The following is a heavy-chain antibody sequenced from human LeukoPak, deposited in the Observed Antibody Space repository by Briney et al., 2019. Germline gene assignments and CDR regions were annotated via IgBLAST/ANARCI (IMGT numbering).Heavy chain of an antibody. Sequence: PSETLSLTCTVSGGSISSSSYYWGWIRQPPGKGLEWIGSIYYSGSTYYNPSLKSRVTISVDTSKNQFSLKLSSVTAADTAVYYCASYYGSYCPYWGQGTLVTVSS. V-gene: IGHV4-39*07. CDR2: IYYSGST. CDR1: GGSISSSSYY. J-gene: IGHJ4*02. D-gene: IGHD1-26*01. CDR3: ASYYGSYCPY.